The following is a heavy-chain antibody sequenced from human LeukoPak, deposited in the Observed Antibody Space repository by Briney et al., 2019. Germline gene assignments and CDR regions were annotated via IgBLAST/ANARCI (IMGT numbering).Heavy chain of an antibody. V-gene: IGHV1-18*01. D-gene: IGHD3-16*02. Sequence: ASVKVSCKASGYTFTSYGIGWVRQAPGQGLEWMGWISVYNGNANYAQKLQGRVTMTTDTSTSTAYMELRSLRSDDTAVYYCARDEELSLYDYWGQGTLVTVSS. CDR2: ISVYNGNA. J-gene: IGHJ4*02. CDR3: ARDEELSLYDY. CDR1: GYTFTSYG.